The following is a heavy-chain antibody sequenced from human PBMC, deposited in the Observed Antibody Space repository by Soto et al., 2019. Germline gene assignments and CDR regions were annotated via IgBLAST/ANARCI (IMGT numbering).Heavy chain of an antibody. CDR3: ARGLEDYGDYLNWFDP. J-gene: IGHJ5*02. CDR1: GYTFTSYG. D-gene: IGHD4-17*01. Sequence: ASVKVSCKASGYTFTSYGISWVRQAPGQGLEWMGWISAYNGNTNYAQKLQGRVTMTTDTSTSTAYMELRSLRSDDTAVYYCARGLEDYGDYLNWFDPWGQGTLVTVSS. CDR2: ISAYNGNT. V-gene: IGHV1-18*01.